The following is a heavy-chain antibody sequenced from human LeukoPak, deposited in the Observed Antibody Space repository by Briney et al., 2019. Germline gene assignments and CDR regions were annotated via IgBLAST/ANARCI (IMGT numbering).Heavy chain of an antibody. J-gene: IGHJ4*02. CDR1: GFTFSSYE. CDR2: ISSSGSTI. Sequence: TGGSLRLSCAASGFTFSSYEMNWARPAPGGGVEWVSYISSSGSTIYYADSVKGRFTISRDNAKSSLYLQMNSLRAEDTAVYYCARGGNYYGSGSYHYWGQGTLVTVSS. V-gene: IGHV3-48*03. D-gene: IGHD3-10*01. CDR3: ARGGNYYGSGSYHY.